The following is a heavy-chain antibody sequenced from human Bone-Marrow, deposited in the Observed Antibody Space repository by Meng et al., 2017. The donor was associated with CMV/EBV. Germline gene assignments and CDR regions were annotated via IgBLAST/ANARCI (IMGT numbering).Heavy chain of an antibody. J-gene: IGHJ5*02. V-gene: IGHV1-2*02. D-gene: IGHD2-2*01. CDR3: ARDFTDIVVVPAAMGWFDP. Sequence: ASVKVSCKASGYTFTAHYFHWVRQAPGQGLEWMGWIHPHRGDTNYAQQFQGRVTLTRDTSINTGYMELTRLTSDDTAVYYCARDFTDIVVVPAAMGWFDPWGQGTLVTVSS. CDR1: GYTFTAHY. CDR2: IHPHRGDT.